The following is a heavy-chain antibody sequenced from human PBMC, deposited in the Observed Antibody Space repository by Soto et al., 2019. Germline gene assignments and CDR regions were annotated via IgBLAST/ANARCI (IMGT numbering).Heavy chain of an antibody. D-gene: IGHD1-26*01. CDR3: TTNSSYYYGMDV. Sequence: LRLSCAASGFTLSNAWMSWVRQAPGKGLEWVGRIKSKTDGGTTDYAAPVKGRFTISRDDSKNTLYLQMNSLKTEDTAVYYCTTNSSYYYGMDVWGQGTTVTVSS. CDR2: IKSKTDGGTT. J-gene: IGHJ6*02. CDR1: GFTLSNAW. V-gene: IGHV3-15*01.